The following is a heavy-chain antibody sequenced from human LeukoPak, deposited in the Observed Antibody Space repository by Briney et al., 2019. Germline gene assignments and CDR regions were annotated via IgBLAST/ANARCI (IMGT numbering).Heavy chain of an antibody. V-gene: IGHV3-23*01. Sequence: GGPLRLSCAASGFTFSSYAMSWVRQAPGKGLEWVSAISGSGGSTYDADSVKGRFTISRDNSKNTLYLQMNSLRAEDTAVYYCAKDIAEGERGYSYGSIDYWGQGTLVTVSS. D-gene: IGHD5-18*01. CDR3: AKDIAEGERGYSYGSIDY. CDR1: GFTFSSYA. CDR2: ISGSGGST. J-gene: IGHJ4*02.